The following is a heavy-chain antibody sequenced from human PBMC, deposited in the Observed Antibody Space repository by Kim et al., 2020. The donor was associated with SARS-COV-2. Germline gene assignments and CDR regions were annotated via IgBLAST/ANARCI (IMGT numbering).Heavy chain of an antibody. Sequence: GGSLRLSCAASGFTFDDYAMHWVRQAPGKGLEWVSGISWNSGSIGYADSVKGRFTISRDNAKNSLYLQMNSLRAEDTALYYCAKDYSSSWYGNWFDPWG. CDR3: AKDYSSSWYGNWFDP. J-gene: IGHJ5*02. D-gene: IGHD6-13*01. CDR2: ISWNSGSI. CDR1: GFTFDDYA. V-gene: IGHV3-9*01.